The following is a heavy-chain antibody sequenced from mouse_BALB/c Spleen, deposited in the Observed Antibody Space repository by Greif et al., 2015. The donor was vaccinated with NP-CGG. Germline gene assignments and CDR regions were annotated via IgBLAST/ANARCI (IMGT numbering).Heavy chain of an antibody. D-gene: IGHD3-1*01. Sequence: VQGVESGAELARPGASVKMSCKASGYTFTSYTMHWVKQRPGQGLEWIGYINPSSGYTNYNQKFKDKATLTADKSSSTAYMQLSSLTSEDSAVYYCAKGQLGLRPYFDYWGQGTTLTVSS. CDR1: GYTFTSYT. CDR2: INPSSGYT. J-gene: IGHJ2*01. V-gene: IGHV1-4*01. CDR3: AKGQLGLRPYFDY.